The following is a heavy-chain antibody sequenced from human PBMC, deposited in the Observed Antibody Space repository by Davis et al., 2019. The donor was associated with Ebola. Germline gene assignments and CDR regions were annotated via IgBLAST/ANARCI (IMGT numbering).Heavy chain of an antibody. J-gene: IGHJ4*02. CDR2: LSGSGGGT. CDR3: AKVYSSGWNFFDY. V-gene: IGHV3-23*01. CDR1: GFTFSSYS. D-gene: IGHD6-19*01. Sequence: GGSLRLSCAASGFTFSSYSMNWVRQAPGKGLEWVSVLSGSGGGTYYGDSVKGRFTISRDNSKNTLYLQMNSLRAADTAVYYCAKVYSSGWNFFDYWGQGTLVTVSS.